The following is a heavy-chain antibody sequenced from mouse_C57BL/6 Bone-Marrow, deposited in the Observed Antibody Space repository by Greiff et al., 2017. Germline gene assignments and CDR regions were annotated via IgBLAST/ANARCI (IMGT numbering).Heavy chain of an antibody. V-gene: IGHV1-50*01. J-gene: IGHJ4*01. Sequence: QVQLQQPGAELVKPGASVKLSCKASGYTFTSYWMQWVKQRPGQGLEWIGEIDPSDSYTNYNQKFKGKATLTVDTSSSTAYMQLSSLTSEDSAVYYCAREEDYDLAMDYGGQGTSVIVSS. CDR1: GYTFTSYW. D-gene: IGHD2-4*01. CDR2: IDPSDSYT. CDR3: AREEDYDLAMDY.